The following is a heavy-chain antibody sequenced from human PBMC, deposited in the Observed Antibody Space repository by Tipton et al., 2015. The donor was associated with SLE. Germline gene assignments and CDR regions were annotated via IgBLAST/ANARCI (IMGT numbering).Heavy chain of an antibody. Sequence: TLSLTCTVSGGPITNYFWSWIRQPPGKGLEWIGEIDQSGSTNYNPSLKSRVTMSGDTSKNEFSLKLDSVTAADTAIYYCVRGPRGSSGYPNWGQGTLVTVSS. CDR2: IDQSGST. J-gene: IGHJ4*02. CDR3: VRGPRGSSGYPN. V-gene: IGHV4-34*01. CDR1: GGPITNYF. D-gene: IGHD3-22*01.